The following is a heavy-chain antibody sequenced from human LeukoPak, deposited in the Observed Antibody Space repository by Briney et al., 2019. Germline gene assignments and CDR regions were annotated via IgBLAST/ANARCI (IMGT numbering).Heavy chain of an antibody. V-gene: IGHV4-4*09. CDR2: IHTIGGT. Sequence: PSETLSLTCTVSGVSINDFQWSWVRQPPGKGLEWIGNIHTIGGTNYNPSLKSRVTISVDASKSQFSLILNSVSAADTAVYYCARLVGYFDWSTSQLGYFDYWGQGTLVTVSS. J-gene: IGHJ4*02. CDR1: GVSINDFQ. CDR3: ARLVGYFDWSTSQLGYFDY. D-gene: IGHD3-9*01.